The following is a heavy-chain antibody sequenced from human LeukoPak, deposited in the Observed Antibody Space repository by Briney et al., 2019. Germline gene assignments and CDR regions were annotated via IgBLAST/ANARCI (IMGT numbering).Heavy chain of an antibody. CDR3: ARGVGSGSYFDY. CDR1: GATFSSYT. Sequence: GASVKVSCKASGATFSSYTINWVRQAPGQGLEWMGGIIPIFNTANYAQKFQGRVTITADESTSTAYMELSSLRSEDTAVYYCARGVGSGSYFDYWGQGTLVTVSS. D-gene: IGHD3-22*01. J-gene: IGHJ4*02. CDR2: IIPIFNTA. V-gene: IGHV1-69*13.